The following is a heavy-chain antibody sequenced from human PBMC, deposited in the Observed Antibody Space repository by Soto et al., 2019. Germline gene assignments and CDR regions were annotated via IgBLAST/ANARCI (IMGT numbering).Heavy chain of an antibody. V-gene: IGHV4-4*02. CDR3: ARRDDYVDY. J-gene: IGHJ4*02. Sequence: QVQLQESGPGLVKPSGTLSLTCGVSGGSISITKWWSWVRQPPGKGLEWIGEIYHSGSTNYNPSLKGRVTISVGKSKNQFALNLSSVTAADTAVYYCARRDDYVDYWGQATLVTVSS. CDR1: GGSISITKW. CDR2: IYHSGST. D-gene: IGHD3-16*01.